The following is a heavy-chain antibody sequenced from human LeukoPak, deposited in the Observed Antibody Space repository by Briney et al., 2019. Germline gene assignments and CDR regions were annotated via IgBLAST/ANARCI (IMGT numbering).Heavy chain of an antibody. CDR3: ARARLLGAMFPSRKNWFDP. J-gene: IGHJ5*02. Sequence: ASVKVSCKASGYTFTSYGISWVRQAPGQGLEWMGWISAYNGNTNYAQKLQGRVTMTTDTSTSTAYMELRSLRSDDTAVYYCARARLLGAMFPSRKNWFDPWGQGTLVTVSS. CDR1: GYTFTSYG. CDR2: ISAYNGNT. V-gene: IGHV1-18*01. D-gene: IGHD1-26*01.